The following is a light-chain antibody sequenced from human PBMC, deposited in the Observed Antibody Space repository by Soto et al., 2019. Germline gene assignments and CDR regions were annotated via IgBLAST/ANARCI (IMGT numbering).Light chain of an antibody. CDR2: WAS. CDR3: QHYFHNPYT. J-gene: IGKJ2*01. V-gene: IGKV4-1*01. CDR1: QSVLYSSNNKDY. Sequence: IVMTQSPDSLAVSLGERATINCKSSQSVLYSSNNKDYLAWYQQEPGQPPKLLISWASTRESGVPDRFSGSGSETDFTLTISSLQAEDVAVYYCQHYFHNPYTFGQGTKLEIK.